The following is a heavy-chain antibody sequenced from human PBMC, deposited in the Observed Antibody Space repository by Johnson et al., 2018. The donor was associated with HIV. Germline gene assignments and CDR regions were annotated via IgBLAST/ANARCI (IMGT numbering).Heavy chain of an antibody. CDR3: AKDRNWGWPVWAFDI. CDR1: GFTVSSNY. Sequence: VQLVESGGGLVQPGGSLRLSCAASGFTVSSNYMSWVRQAPGKGLEWVSVIYSGGSTYYADSVKGRFTISRDKSKNTLYLQMNSLRAEDTAVYYCAKDRNWGWPVWAFDIWCQGTMVTVSS. J-gene: IGHJ3*02. D-gene: IGHD3-16*01. CDR2: IYSGGST. V-gene: IGHV3-66*01.